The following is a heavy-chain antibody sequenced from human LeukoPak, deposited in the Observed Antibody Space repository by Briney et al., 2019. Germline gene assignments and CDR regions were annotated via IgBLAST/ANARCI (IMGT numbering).Heavy chain of an antibody. D-gene: IGHD6-19*01. J-gene: IGHJ4*02. CDR2: ISSNGGST. V-gene: IGHV3-64*01. CDR3: ARADSSGWGPDY. CDR1: GFTFSSYA. Sequence: PGGSLRPSCAASGFTFSSYAMHWVRQAPGKGLEYASAISSNGGSTYYANSVKGRFTISRDNSKNTLYLQMGSLRAEDMAVYYCARADSSGWGPDYWGQGTLVTVSS.